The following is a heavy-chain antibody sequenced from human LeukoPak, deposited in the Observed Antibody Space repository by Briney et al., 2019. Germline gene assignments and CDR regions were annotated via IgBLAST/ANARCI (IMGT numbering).Heavy chain of an antibody. Sequence: SETLSLTCTVSGGSISSGSYYWSWIRQPAGKGLEWIGRIYTSGSTNYNPSLKSRVTISVDTSKNQFSLKLSSVTAADTAVYYCARDFTYYYDSSAGDAFDIWGQGTMVTVSS. V-gene: IGHV4-61*02. D-gene: IGHD3-22*01. J-gene: IGHJ3*02. CDR2: IYTSGST. CDR1: GGSISSGSYY. CDR3: ARDFTYYYDSSAGDAFDI.